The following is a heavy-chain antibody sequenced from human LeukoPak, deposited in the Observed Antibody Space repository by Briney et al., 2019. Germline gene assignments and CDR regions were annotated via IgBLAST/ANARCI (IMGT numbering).Heavy chain of an antibody. V-gene: IGHV3-11*04. CDR1: GFTFSDYY. D-gene: IGHD6-19*01. CDR2: IGSSGSSI. J-gene: IGHJ4*02. Sequence: KTGGSLRLSCAASGFTFSDYYMSWIRQAPGKGLEWVSYIGSSGSSIYYADSVKGRFTISRDNAKNSLYLQMNSLRAEDTAVYYCARAGQWLVSETGNDYWGQGTLVTVSS. CDR3: ARAGQWLVSETGNDY.